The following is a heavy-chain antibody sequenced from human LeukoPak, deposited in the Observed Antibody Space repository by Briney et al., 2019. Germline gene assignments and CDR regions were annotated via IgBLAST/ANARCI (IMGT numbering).Heavy chain of an antibody. J-gene: IGHJ5*02. Sequence: GGSLRLSCAASGFTFSTYWMHWVRQAPGKGLVWVSRINGDGSSTSYADSVKGRFTISRDNAKNTLYLQMNSLRAEDTAVYYCARDGHGNWNDGGWFDPWGQGTLVTVSS. CDR2: INGDGSST. D-gene: IGHD1-1*01. V-gene: IGHV3-74*01. CDR1: GFTFSTYW. CDR3: ARDGHGNWNDGGWFDP.